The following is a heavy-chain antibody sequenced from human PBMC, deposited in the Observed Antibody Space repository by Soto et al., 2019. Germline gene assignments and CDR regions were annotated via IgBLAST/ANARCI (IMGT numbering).Heavy chain of an antibody. J-gene: IGHJ4*02. CDR2: ISGSGGST. V-gene: IGHV3-23*01. Sequence: GSLRLSCAASGFTFSSYAMSWVRQAPGKGLEWVSAISGSGGSTYYADSVKGRFTISRDNSKNTLYLQMNSLRAEDTAVYYCAKCDDYIWGSYRYLYYFDYWGQGTLVTVSS. CDR1: GFTFSSYA. D-gene: IGHD3-16*02. CDR3: AKCDDYIWGSYRYLYYFDY.